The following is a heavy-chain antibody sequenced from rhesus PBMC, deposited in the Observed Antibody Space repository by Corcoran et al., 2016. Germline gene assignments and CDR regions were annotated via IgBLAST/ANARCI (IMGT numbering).Heavy chain of an antibody. V-gene: IGHV4-173*01. CDR1: GGSISSNY. CDR2: FSGSGGIP. J-gene: IGHJ4*01. Sequence: QVQLQESGPGLVKPSETLSLTCAVSGGSISSNYWSWIRPPPGKGLGWIGRFSGSGGIPDFIPSLESRVTISTDTSKNQVSLKVTSVTAADTAVYCCAREDYGIYWGQGVLVTVSS. D-gene: IGHD4-29*01. CDR3: AREDYGIY.